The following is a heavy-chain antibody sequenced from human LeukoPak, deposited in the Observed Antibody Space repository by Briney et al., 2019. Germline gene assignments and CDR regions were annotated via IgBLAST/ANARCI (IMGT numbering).Heavy chain of an antibody. D-gene: IGHD3-3*01. CDR1: GGSISSGSYY. CDR3: AALTIFGVAPFDY. CDR2: IYTSGST. Sequence: SQTLSLTCTVSGGSISSGSYYWSWIRQPAGKGLEWIGRIYTSGSTNYNPSLKSRVTISVDTSKNQFSLKLSSVTAADTAVYYCAALTIFGVAPFDYWGQGTLVTVST. J-gene: IGHJ4*02. V-gene: IGHV4-61*02.